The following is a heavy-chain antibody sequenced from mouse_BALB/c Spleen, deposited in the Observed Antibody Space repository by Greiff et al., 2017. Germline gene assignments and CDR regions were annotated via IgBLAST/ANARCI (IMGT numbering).Heavy chain of an antibody. CDR2: IDPENGNT. Sequence: VHLQQSGAELVRPGALVKLSCKASGFNIKDYYMHWVTQRPEQGLEWIGWIDPENGNTIYDPKFQGKASITADTSSNTAYLQLSSLTSEDTAVYYCAFYGSSYVRFAYWGQGTLVTVSA. D-gene: IGHD1-1*01. CDR3: AFYGSSYVRFAY. CDR1: GFNIKDYY. V-gene: IGHV14-1*02. J-gene: IGHJ3*01.